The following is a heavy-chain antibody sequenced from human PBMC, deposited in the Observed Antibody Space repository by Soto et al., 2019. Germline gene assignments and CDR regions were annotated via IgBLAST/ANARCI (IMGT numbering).Heavy chain of an antibody. Sequence: SETLSLSCAVSGGSFSGYYWSWIRQPPGKGLEWIGEINHSGSTNYNPSLKSRVTISVDTSKNQFSLKLSSVTAADTAVSYCARGRGYSSSACYRGGPPRRIEGLEHGDQGAVVAVSS. D-gene: IGHD6-13*01. CDR3: ARGRGYSSSACYRGGPPRRIEGLEH. CDR1: GGSFSGYY. CDR2: INHSGST. V-gene: IGHV4-34*01. J-gene: IGHJ4*02.